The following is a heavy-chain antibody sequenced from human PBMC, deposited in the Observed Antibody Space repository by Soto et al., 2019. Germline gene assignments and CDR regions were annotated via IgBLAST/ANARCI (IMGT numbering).Heavy chain of an antibody. Sequence: GESLKISCKGSGYSFTSYWISWVRQMPGKGLEWMGRIDPSDSYTNYSPSFQGHVTISADKSISTAYLQWSSLKASDTAMYYCARHLGYCRGGSCYENSYYYYGMDVCGRGTTVTVSS. CDR2: IDPSDSYT. CDR1: GYSFTSYW. D-gene: IGHD2-15*01. J-gene: IGHJ6*01. V-gene: IGHV5-10-1*01. CDR3: ARHLGYCRGGSCYENSYYYYGMDV.